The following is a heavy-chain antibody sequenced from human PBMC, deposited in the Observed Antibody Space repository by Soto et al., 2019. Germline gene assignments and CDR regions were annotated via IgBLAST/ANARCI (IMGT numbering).Heavy chain of an antibody. CDR1: GYTFTSYG. CDR2: ISAYNGNT. CDR3: ARTGDYDYVWGSYRSDAFDI. J-gene: IGHJ3*02. D-gene: IGHD3-16*02. Sequence: QVQLVQSGAEVKKPGASVKVSCKASGYTFTSYGISWVRQAPGQGLEWMGWISAYNGNTNYAQKLQGRVTMTTDTATSTAYMELRRLRSDDTAVYYCARTGDYDYVWGSYRSDAFDIWGQGTMVTVSS. V-gene: IGHV1-18*01.